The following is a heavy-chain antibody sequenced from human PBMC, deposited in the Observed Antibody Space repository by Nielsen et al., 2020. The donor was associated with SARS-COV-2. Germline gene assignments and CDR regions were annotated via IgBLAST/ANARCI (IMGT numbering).Heavy chain of an antibody. CDR2: ISGRGDRT. CDR1: GFTFSLYA. D-gene: IGHD3-10*01. J-gene: IGHJ4*02. CDR3: AKMVRGVVVDY. Sequence: GGSLRLSCAASGFTFSLYAMNWVRQAPGRGLEWVSAISGRGDRTYYADSVKGRFTVSRDSSKNTLYLQMSSLRADDTAVYYCAKMVRGVVVDYWGQGTLVTVSS. V-gene: IGHV3-23*01.